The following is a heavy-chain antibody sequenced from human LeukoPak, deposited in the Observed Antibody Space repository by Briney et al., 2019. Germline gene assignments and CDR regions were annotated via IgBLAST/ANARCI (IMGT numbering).Heavy chain of an antibody. V-gene: IGHV3-23*01. Sequence: GGSLRLSCAASGLTFSDYSMTWVRQAPGKGLFWVSGISAGGGSTYYADSVEGRFTIPRDNSRNTLYLQMNSLRAEDTAVYYCAKDAAGPEYWGQGTLVTVSS. J-gene: IGHJ4*02. CDR3: AKDAAGPEY. D-gene: IGHD6-13*01. CDR2: ISAGGGST. CDR1: GLTFSDYS.